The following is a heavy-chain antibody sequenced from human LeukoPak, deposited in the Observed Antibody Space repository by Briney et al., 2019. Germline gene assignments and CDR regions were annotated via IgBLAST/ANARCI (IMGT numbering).Heavy chain of an antibody. Sequence: SVKVSCKASGGTFSSYAISWVRQAPGQGLEWMGGIIPIFGTANYAQKFQGRVTITTDESTSTAYMELSSLGSEDTAVYYCARGALPMVTSGCGYWGQGTLVTVSS. J-gene: IGHJ4*02. V-gene: IGHV1-69*05. D-gene: IGHD5-18*01. CDR3: ARGALPMVTSGCGY. CDR1: GGTFSSYA. CDR2: IIPIFGTA.